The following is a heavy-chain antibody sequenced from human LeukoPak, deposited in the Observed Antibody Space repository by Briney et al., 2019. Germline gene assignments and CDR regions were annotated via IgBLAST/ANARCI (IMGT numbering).Heavy chain of an antibody. CDR2: ISGSGGST. CDR1: GFTFSSYS. CDR3: AKVGMDGDYFFMDYYMDV. Sequence: PGGSLRLSCAASGFTFSSYSMNWVRQAPGKGLEWVSAISGSGGSTYYADSVKGRFTISRDNSKNTLYLQMNSLRAEDTAVYYCAKVGMDGDYFFMDYYMDVWGKGTTVTVSS. J-gene: IGHJ6*03. V-gene: IGHV3-23*01. D-gene: IGHD4-17*01.